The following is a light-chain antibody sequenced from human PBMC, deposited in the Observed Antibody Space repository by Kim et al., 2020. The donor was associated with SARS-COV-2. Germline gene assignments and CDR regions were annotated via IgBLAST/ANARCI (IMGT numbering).Light chain of an antibody. CDR2: RDS. J-gene: IGLJ3*02. V-gene: IGLV3-9*01. CDR1: NIESKN. CDR3: QVWDRSTL. Sequence: SGALGQTARMTCGGNNIESKNVAWYKQKPGQAPVLVIYRDSNRSTGIRKRFSGSNSVNTATLTISRAQAGDEADYYCQVWDRSTLFGGGTQLIVL.